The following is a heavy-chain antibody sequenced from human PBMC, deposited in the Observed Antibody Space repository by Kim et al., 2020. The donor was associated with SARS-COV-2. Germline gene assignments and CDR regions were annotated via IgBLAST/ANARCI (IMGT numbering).Heavy chain of an antibody. V-gene: IGHV3-23*01. CDR3: AKDPGYSGYDYRYYYYYYGMDV. J-gene: IGHJ6*02. D-gene: IGHD5-12*01. CDR2: ISGSGGST. CDR1: GFTFSSYA. Sequence: GGSLRLSCAASGFTFSSYAMSWVRQAPGKGLEWVSAISGSGGSTYYADSVKGRFTISRDNSKNTLYLQMNSLRAEDTAVYYCAKDPGYSGYDYRYYYYYYGMDVWGQGTTVTVSS.